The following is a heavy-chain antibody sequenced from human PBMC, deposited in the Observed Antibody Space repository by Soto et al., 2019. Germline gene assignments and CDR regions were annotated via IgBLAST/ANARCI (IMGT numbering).Heavy chain of an antibody. CDR3: VSWVSAHFDS. V-gene: IGHV3-23*01. J-gene: IGHJ4*01. CDR2: ISRNGENT. Sequence: SLILSCAYSGFTSFYHSRNWVRQSLGKELEWVSTISRNGENTHQATPVQGRFIISSVISRNTVALQMNSLRVEETAIYYCVSWVSAHFDSWGQGTLVAVSS. D-gene: IGHD6-13*01. CDR1: GFTSFYHS.